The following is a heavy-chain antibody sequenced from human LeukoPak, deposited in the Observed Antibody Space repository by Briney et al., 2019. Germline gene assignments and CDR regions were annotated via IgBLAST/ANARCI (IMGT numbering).Heavy chain of an antibody. Sequence: GGSLRLSCAASGFTFSSYAMHWVRQAPGKGLEWVAVISYDGSNKYYADSVKGRFTISRDNSKNTLYLQMNSLRAEDTAVYYCASDAPRNIAALDYWGQGTLVTVSS. CDR3: ASDAPRNIAALDY. CDR2: ISYDGSNK. CDR1: GFTFSSYA. V-gene: IGHV3-30*04. J-gene: IGHJ4*02. D-gene: IGHD6-13*01.